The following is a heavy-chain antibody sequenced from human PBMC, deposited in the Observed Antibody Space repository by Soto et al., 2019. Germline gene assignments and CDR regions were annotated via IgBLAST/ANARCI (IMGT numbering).Heavy chain of an antibody. CDR3: ARGLYSSSRGALGY. CDR2: ISYDGSNK. CDR1: GFTFSSYA. Sequence: QVQLVESGGGVVQPGWSLRLSCAASGFTFSSYAMHWVRQAPGKGLEWVAVISYDGSNKYYADSVKGRFTISRDNSKNTLYLQMNSLRAEDTAVYYCARGLYSSSRGALGYWGQGTLVTVSS. J-gene: IGHJ4*02. D-gene: IGHD6-13*01. V-gene: IGHV3-30*04.